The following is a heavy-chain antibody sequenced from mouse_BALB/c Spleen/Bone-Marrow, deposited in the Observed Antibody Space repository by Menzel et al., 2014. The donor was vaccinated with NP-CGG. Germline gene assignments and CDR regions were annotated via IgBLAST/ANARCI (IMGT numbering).Heavy chain of an antibody. CDR2: INPSNGGT. CDR3: TREGDSPFAY. V-gene: IGHV1S81*02. Sequence: VQLQQSGAELVKPGASVKLSCKASGYTFTSYYMYWVKQRPGQGLEWIGEINPSNGGTNFNEKFKSKATLTVDKSSSTAYMQRSSLTSEDSAGYYCTREGDSPFAYWGQGTLVTASA. J-gene: IGHJ3*01. D-gene: IGHD2-13*01. CDR1: GYTFTSYY.